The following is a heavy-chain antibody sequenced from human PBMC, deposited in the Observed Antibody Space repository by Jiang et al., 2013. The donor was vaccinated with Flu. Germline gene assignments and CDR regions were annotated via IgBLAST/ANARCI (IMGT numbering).Heavy chain of an antibody. D-gene: IGHD2-15*01. Sequence: AASGFTFSSYAMHWVRQAPGKGLEWVAVISYDGSNKYYADSVKGRFTISRDNSKNTLYLQMNSLRAEDTAVYYCARDPVHCSGGSCYEGPFDYWGQGTLVTVSS. CDR1: GFTFSSYA. J-gene: IGHJ4*02. CDR2: ISYDGSNK. V-gene: IGHV3-30-3*01. CDR3: ARDPVHCSGGSCYEGPFDY.